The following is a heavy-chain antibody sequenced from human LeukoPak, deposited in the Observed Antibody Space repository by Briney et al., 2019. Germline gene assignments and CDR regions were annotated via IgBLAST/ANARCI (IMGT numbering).Heavy chain of an antibody. CDR1: GFTFSNSW. D-gene: IGHD3-3*01. Sequence: GGSLRLSCLASGFTFSNSWMTWVRQAPGRELEWVANIKEDGSDKQYVDSVRGRFTISRDNAKNSVSLQMDGLRAEDTAVYHCVRESDVWSGPGIGRPLDVWGKGTTVTVSS. CDR2: IKEDGSDK. CDR3: VRESDVWSGPGIGRPLDV. V-gene: IGHV3-7*01. J-gene: IGHJ6*04.